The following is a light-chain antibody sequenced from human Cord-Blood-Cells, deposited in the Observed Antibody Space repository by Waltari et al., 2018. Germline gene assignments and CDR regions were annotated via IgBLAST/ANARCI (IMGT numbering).Light chain of an antibody. V-gene: IGKV1-5*01. CDR3: QQYNSYSWT. CDR2: DAS. Sequence: DIQMTQSPSPLSASVGDRVTITCRASQSISSWLAWYQQKPGKAPKLLIYDASSLESGVPSRFSGSGSGTEFTLTISSLQPDDFATYYCQQYNSYSWTCGQGTKVEIK. J-gene: IGKJ1*01. CDR1: QSISSW.